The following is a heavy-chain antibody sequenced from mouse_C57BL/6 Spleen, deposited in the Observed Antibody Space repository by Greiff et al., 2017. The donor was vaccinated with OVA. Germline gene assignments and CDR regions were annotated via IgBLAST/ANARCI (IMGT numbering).Heavy chain of an antibody. Sequence: EVKLLESGPELVKPGASVKMSCKASGYTFTDYNMHWVKQSHGKSLEWIGYINPNNGGTSYNQKFKGKATLTVNKSSSTAYMELRSLTSEDSAVYYCATTTVEGNYWGQGTTLTVSS. CDR2: INPNNGGT. CDR1: GYTFTDYN. D-gene: IGHD1-1*01. V-gene: IGHV1-22*01. CDR3: ATTTVEGNY. J-gene: IGHJ2*01.